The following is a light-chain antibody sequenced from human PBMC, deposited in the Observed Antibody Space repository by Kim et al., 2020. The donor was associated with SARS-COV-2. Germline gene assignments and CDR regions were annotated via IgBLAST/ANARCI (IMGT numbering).Light chain of an antibody. J-gene: IGLJ3*02. CDR1: ALASQY. V-gene: IGLV3-25*03. Sequence: SYELTQPPSLSVSPGQTARITCFGNALASQYCHWYQQKPGQAPVLVIYRDTERTSGIPGRFSGSTSGTTVTLTISGVQAEDEADYYCQSADISTSYVVFGGGTQLTVL. CDR3: QSADISTSYVV. CDR2: RDT.